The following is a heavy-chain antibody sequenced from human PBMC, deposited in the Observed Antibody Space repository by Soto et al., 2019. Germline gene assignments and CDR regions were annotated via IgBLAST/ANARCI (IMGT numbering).Heavy chain of an antibody. CDR3: ARGSPRGSYFDY. J-gene: IGHJ4*02. V-gene: IGHV3-48*03. CDR1: GFTFSSYE. D-gene: IGHD3-10*01. Sequence: HPGGSLRLSCAASGFTFSSYEMNWVRQAPGKGLEWVSYISSSGSTIYYADSVKGRFTISRDNAKNSLYLQMNSLRAEDTAVYYCARGSPRGSYFDYWGQGTLVTVSS. CDR2: ISSSGSTI.